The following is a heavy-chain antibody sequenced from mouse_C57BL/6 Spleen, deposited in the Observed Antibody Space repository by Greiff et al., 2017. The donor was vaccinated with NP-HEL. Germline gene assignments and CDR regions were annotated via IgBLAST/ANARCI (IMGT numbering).Heavy chain of an antibody. V-gene: IGHV1-81*01. CDR2: IYPRSGNT. CDR1: GYTFTSYG. Sequence: QVHVKQSGAELARPGASVKLSCKASGYTFTSYGISWVKQRTGQGLEWIGEIYPRSGNTYYNEKFKGKATLTADKSSSTAYMELRSLTSEDSAVYLCARGAGRGDFDYWGQGTTLTVSS. D-gene: IGHD3-3*01. J-gene: IGHJ2*01. CDR3: ARGAGRGDFDY.